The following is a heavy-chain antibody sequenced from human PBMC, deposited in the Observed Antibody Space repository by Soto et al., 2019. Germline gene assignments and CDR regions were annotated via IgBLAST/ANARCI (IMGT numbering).Heavy chain of an antibody. D-gene: IGHD5-12*01. CDR1: GFTFSSYA. CDR3: AKEGGGSGYDRGWYWRGYFDL. J-gene: IGHJ2*01. V-gene: IGHV3-23*01. CDR2: ISGSGGST. Sequence: EVQLLESGGGLVQPGGSLRLSCAASGFTFSSYAMSWVRQAPGKGLEWVSAISGSGGSTYYADSVKGRFTISRDNSKNTLYLQRNSLRAEDTAVYYCAKEGGGSGYDRGWYWRGYFDLWGRGTLVTVSS.